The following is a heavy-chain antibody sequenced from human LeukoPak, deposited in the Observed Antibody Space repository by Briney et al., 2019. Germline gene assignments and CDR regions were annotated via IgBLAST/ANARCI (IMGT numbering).Heavy chain of an antibody. D-gene: IGHD3-3*01. J-gene: IGHJ3*02. CDR2: ISSSSSYI. V-gene: IGHV3-21*01. CDR3: ARVSQQNTIFGVVINRLDAFDI. Sequence: GSLRLSCAASGFTFSSYSMNWVRQAPGKGLEWVSSISSSSSYIYYADSVKGRFTISRDNAKNSLYLQMNSLRAEDTAVYYCARVSQQNTIFGVVINRLDAFDIWGQGTMVTVSS. CDR1: GFTFSSYS.